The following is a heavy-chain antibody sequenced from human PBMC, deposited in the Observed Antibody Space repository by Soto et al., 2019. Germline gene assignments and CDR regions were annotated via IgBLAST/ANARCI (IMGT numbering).Heavy chain of an antibody. CDR3: ARAVGDPLYYLDY. Sequence: QVQLQESGPGLVRPSETLSLTCTVSSDSISSYYWIWIRQSPGKGLEWIGYTDYSGNTNYNPSIKSRVTRSGDTSKNQFSLRLSSVTAADTAVYYCARAVGDPLYYLDYWGQGTLVTVSS. CDR2: TDYSGNT. J-gene: IGHJ4*02. D-gene: IGHD6-19*01. CDR1: SDSISSYY. V-gene: IGHV4-59*08.